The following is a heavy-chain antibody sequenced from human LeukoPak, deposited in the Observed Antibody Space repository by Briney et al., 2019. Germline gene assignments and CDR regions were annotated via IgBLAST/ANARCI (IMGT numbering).Heavy chain of an antibody. V-gene: IGHV3-74*01. CDR1: GFTFSSYW. CDR2: INSDGSST. Sequence: GRSLRLSCAASGFTFSSYWMSWVRQAPGKGLVWVSRINSDGSSTTYADSVKGRFTISRDNAKNTLYLQMNSLRAEDTAVYYCARSSPGIAVASSGYWGQGTLVTVSS. CDR3: ARSSPGIAVASSGY. D-gene: IGHD6-19*01. J-gene: IGHJ4*02.